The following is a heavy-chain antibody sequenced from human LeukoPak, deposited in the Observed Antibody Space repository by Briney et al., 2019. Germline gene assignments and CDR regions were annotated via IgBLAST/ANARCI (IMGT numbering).Heavy chain of an antibody. Sequence: NPSETLSLTCAVYGGSFSGYYWSWIRQPPGKGLEWIGEINHSGSTNYNPSLKSRVTISVDTSKNQFSLKLSSVTAADTAVYYCARVRRKSSPYDSSGIDYWGQGTLVTVSS. D-gene: IGHD3-22*01. V-gene: IGHV4-34*01. CDR2: INHSGST. J-gene: IGHJ4*02. CDR3: ARVRRKSSPYDSSGIDY. CDR1: GGSFSGYY.